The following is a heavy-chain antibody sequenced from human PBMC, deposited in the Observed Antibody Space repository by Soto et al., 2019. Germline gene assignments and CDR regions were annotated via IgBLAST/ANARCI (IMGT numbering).Heavy chain of an antibody. D-gene: IGHD3-10*01. CDR1: GGSISSTKNY. Sequence: LSLTCTVSGGSISSTKNYWGWILQPPGKGLEWIGTISYNGNTYYNPSLNGRVIISADTSKNQFSLKLSSLTAADTAVYYCSRRYSFGSGKYGVDVWGQGTMVTVSS. V-gene: IGHV4-39*01. CDR3: SRRYSFGSGKYGVDV. J-gene: IGHJ6*02. CDR2: ISYNGNT.